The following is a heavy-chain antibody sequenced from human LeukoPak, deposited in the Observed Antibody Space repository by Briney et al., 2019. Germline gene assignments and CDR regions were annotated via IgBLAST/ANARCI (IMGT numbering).Heavy chain of an antibody. Sequence: GGSLRLSCAASGFTFSSYSMKWVRQAPGKGLEWVSAIGGSGGSTYYADSVKGRFTISRDNSKNTLYLQMNSLRAEDTAVYYCAKEQNSALYCSSTSCYEDWFDPWGQGTLVTVSS. D-gene: IGHD2-2*01. CDR2: IGGSGGST. CDR3: AKEQNSALYCSSTSCYEDWFDP. J-gene: IGHJ5*02. CDR1: GFTFSSYS. V-gene: IGHV3-23*01.